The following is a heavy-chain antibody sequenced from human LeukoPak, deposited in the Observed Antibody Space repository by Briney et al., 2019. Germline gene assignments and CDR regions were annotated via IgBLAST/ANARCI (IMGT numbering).Heavy chain of an antibody. V-gene: IGHV1-2*02. CDR1: GYTFTGYY. CDR3: ARGRSRRQWLVNYYFDY. Sequence: ASVKVSCKASGYTFTGYYMHWVRQAPGQGLEWMGWINPNSGGTNYAQKFHGRVTMTRDTSISTAYMELSRLRSDDTAVYYCARGRSRRQWLVNYYFDYWGQGTLVTVSS. CDR2: INPNSGGT. D-gene: IGHD6-19*01. J-gene: IGHJ4*02.